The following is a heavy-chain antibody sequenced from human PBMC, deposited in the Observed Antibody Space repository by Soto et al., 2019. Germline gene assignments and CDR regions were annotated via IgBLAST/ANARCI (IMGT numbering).Heavy chain of an antibody. CDR1: GGSISSGGYY. D-gene: IGHD3-10*01. Sequence: QVQLQESGPGLVKPSQTLSLTCTVSGGSISSGGYYWSWIRQHPGKGLEWIGYIYYSGSTYYNPSLQSRVTISVDTSKNQVSLKLSSVTAADTAVYYCARVVYASGREWFDPWGQGTLVAVSS. CDR2: IYYSGST. J-gene: IGHJ5*02. V-gene: IGHV4-31*03. CDR3: ARVVYASGREWFDP.